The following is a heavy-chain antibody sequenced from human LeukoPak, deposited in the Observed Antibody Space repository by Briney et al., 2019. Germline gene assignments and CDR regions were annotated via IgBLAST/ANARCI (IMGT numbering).Heavy chain of an antibody. CDR1: GGSFSGYY. V-gene: IGHV4-34*01. CDR2: INHSGST. D-gene: IGHD4-23*01. Sequence: PSETLSLTCAVYGGSFSGYYWSWIRQPPGKGLEWIGEINHSGSTNYNPSLKSRVTISVDTSKNQLSLKLSSVTAADTAVYYCARVSRGNSVGGDYWGQGTLVTVSS. CDR3: ARVSRGNSVGGDY. J-gene: IGHJ4*02.